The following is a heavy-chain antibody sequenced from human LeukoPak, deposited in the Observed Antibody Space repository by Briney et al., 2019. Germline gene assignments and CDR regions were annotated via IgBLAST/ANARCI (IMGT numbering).Heavy chain of an antibody. J-gene: IGHJ4*02. Sequence: ESLKISCKGSEYSFTSYWIGWVRQMPGKGLEYMGIIYPGDSESRYSPSFQGQVTISADKSIYTAYLQWSSLKASDIAMYYCARHYGAHTYDYWGQGTLVTVSS. CDR2: IYPGDSES. V-gene: IGHV5-51*01. D-gene: IGHD4-17*01. CDR1: EYSFTSYW. CDR3: ARHYGAHTYDY.